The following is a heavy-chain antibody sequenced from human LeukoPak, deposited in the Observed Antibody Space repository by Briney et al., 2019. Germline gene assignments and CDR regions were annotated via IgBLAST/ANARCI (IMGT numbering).Heavy chain of an antibody. D-gene: IGHD3-16*02. CDR3: ASIPYDYVWGSYRSPFDY. CDR2: INHSGST. J-gene: IGHJ4*02. CDR1: GGSFSGYY. V-gene: IGHV4-34*01. Sequence: SETLSLTCAVYGGSFSGYYWSWIRQPPGKGLEWIGEINHSGSTNYNPSLKSRVTISVDTSKNQFSLKLSSVTAADTAVYYCASIPYDYVWGSYRSPFDYWGQGTLVTVSP.